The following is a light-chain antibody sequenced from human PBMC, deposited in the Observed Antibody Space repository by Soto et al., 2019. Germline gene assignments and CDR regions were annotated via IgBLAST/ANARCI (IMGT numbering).Light chain of an antibody. CDR3: QRSYSTPLT. J-gene: IGKJ4*01. Sequence: EVVLTQSPGTLSLSPGERATLSCRASQSVSSNLAWYQQKPGQAPRLLIYGASTRATGIPARFSGSGSGTEFTLTISSLQPEDFATYYCQRSYSTPLTFGGGTKVDIK. CDR2: GAS. CDR1: QSVSSN. V-gene: IGKV3-15*01.